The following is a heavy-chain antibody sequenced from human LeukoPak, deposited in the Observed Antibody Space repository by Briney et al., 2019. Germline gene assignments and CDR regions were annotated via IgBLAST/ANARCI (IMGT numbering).Heavy chain of an antibody. CDR2: ISWNSGSI. CDR1: GFTFDDYA. J-gene: IGHJ4*02. CDR3: ASQVRGYSYGYVHY. Sequence: PGRSLRLSCAASGFTFDDYAMHWVRQAPGKGLEWVSGISWNSGSIGYADSVKGRFTISRDNAKNSLYLQMNSLRAEDTAVYYCASQVRGYSYGYVHYWGQGTLVTVSS. D-gene: IGHD5-18*01. V-gene: IGHV3-9*01.